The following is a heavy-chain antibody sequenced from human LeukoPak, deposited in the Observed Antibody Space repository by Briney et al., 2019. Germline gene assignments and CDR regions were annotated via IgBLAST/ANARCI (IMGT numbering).Heavy chain of an antibody. CDR2: IYSGGST. Sequence: GGSLRLSCEGPERMVRNSYMSWVRQSLGRGLEWVSVIYSGGSTDYADSVKGRFTTSRDTSKNTLYLQMNDVRAEDTGIYYCVRDLRDRRGYSNYYMDVWGKGTTVTVSS. CDR3: VRDLRDRRGYSNYYMDV. D-gene: IGHD3-10*01. CDR1: ERMVRNSY. J-gene: IGHJ6*03. V-gene: IGHV3-53*01.